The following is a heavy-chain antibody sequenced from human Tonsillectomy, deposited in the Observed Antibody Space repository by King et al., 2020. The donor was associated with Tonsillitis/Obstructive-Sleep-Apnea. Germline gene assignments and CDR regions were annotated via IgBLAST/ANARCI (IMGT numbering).Heavy chain of an antibody. D-gene: IGHD2-15*01. Sequence: VQLVESGGGVVQPGGSLRLSCAASGFTFSDSGMHWVRQAPGRGLEWVAAIWYDSSHKLYGDSVKGRFTISRDNSNNTLYLQMSSLRVEDTAVYYCARSEGHXVEPIDYWGQGTLVTVSS. CDR2: IWYDSSHK. CDR3: ARSEGHXVEPIDY. CDR1: GFTFSDSG. V-gene: IGHV3-33*01. J-gene: IGHJ4*02.